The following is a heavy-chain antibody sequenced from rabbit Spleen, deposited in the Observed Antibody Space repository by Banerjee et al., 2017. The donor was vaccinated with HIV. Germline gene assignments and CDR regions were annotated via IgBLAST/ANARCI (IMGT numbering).Heavy chain of an antibody. V-gene: IGHV1S45*01. CDR2: IYTGDGNT. Sequence: EQLEESGGGLVKPEASLTLTCTASGFSFSSHYYKCWVRQAPGKGLELIACIYTGDGNTYYASWAKGRFTISKTSSTTVTLQMTSLTAADTATYFCARYLLYDYFSLWGPGTLVTVS. CDR3: ARYLLYDYFSL. J-gene: IGHJ4*01. CDR1: GFSFSSHYY. D-gene: IGHD1-1*01.